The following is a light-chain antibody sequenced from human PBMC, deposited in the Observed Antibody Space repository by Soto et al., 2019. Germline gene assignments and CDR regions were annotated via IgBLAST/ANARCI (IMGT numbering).Light chain of an antibody. J-gene: IGKJ1*01. CDR1: QTITNW. CDR2: DAS. Sequence: DIQMTQSPSILSASVGDRATITCRSSQTITNWLAWYQQKPGKAPRLLIYDASSLESWVPSRFSGSGSGTEFTLTTSSLQPDDFATYYCQQYNSYPWTFGQGTKVDIK. CDR3: QQYNSYPWT. V-gene: IGKV1-5*01.